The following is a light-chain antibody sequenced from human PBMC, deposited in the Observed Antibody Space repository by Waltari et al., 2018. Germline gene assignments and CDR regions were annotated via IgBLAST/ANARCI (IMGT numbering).Light chain of an antibody. CDR1: SNDIGHYDL. Sequence: QSALTQPASVSGSPGQSITLSCTGTSNDIGHYDLFSWYQQRPGEAPKLLMYGATKRPSGVSNRFSGSKSGKTASLTISGLQTEDEADYYCFSFVAANSFVFGPGTKVTVL. V-gene: IGLV2-23*01. CDR3: FSFVAANSFV. CDR2: GAT. J-gene: IGLJ1*01.